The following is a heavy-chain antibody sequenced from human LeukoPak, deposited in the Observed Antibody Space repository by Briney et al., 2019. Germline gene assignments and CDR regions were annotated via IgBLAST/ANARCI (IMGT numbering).Heavy chain of an antibody. V-gene: IGHV3-11*01. Sequence: PGGPLRLSCAASGFTFSDYYMSWIRQAPGKGLEWVSYISSSGDTIYYADSVKGRFTISRDNAKNSLDLQMSSLRVEDTAVYYCARENHIVFDYWGQGTLVTVSS. CDR2: ISSSGDTI. CDR1: GFTFSDYY. D-gene: IGHD5-12*01. J-gene: IGHJ4*02. CDR3: ARENHIVFDY.